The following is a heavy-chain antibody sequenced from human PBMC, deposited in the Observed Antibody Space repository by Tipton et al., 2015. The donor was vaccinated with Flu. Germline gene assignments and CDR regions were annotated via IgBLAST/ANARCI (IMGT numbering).Heavy chain of an antibody. CDR2: ISSSGSTI. CDR1: GFTFSSYE. D-gene: IGHD5-24*01. J-gene: IGHJ4*02. CDR3: ARDVGEMATKGYFDY. Sequence: SLRLSCVASGFTFSSYEMNWVRQAPGKGLEWVSYISSSGSTIYYADSVKGRFTISRDNAKNSLYLQMNSLRAEDTAVYYCARDVGEMATKGYFDYWGQGTLVTVSS. V-gene: IGHV3-48*03.